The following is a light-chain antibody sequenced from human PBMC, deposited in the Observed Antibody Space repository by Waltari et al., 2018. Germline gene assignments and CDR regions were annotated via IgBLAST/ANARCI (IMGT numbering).Light chain of an antibody. CDR3: CSYAGSHTLV. CDR1: SSAAGTYNL. CDR2: EVN. Sequence: QSALTQPASVSGSLGPSITISCTGTSSAAGTYNLVSWYQQYPGKAPKLMIYEVNKRPSGLSNRFSGSKTGNTASLTISGLQAEDEADYYCCSYAGSHTLVFGGGTELTVL. V-gene: IGLV2-23*02. J-gene: IGLJ3*02.